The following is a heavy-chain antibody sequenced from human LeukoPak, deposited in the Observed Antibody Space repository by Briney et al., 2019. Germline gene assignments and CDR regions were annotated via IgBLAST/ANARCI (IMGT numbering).Heavy chain of an antibody. J-gene: IGHJ4*02. V-gene: IGHV4-39*07. CDR1: GGSISSSSYY. D-gene: IGHD3-10*01. CDR3: ARDGDGSGSVSPPFDY. CDR2: IYYGGTT. Sequence: SETLSLTCTVSGGSISSSSYYWGWIRQPPGKGLDWIGSIYYGGTTYYNPSLKSRVTISVDTSKNQFSLKLSSVTAADTAVYYCARDGDGSGSVSPPFDYWGQGTLVTVSS.